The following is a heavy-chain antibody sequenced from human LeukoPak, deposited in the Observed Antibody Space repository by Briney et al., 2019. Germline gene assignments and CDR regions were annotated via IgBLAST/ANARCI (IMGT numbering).Heavy chain of an antibody. CDR3: ARDLRITIFGVANDY. Sequence: ASVKVSCKASGYTFTSYYMHWVRQAPGQGLEWMGIINPSGGSTSYAQKFQGRVTMTGDTSTSTVYMELSSQRSEDTAVYYCARDLRITIFGVANDYWGQGTLVTVSS. CDR1: GYTFTSYY. D-gene: IGHD3-3*01. V-gene: IGHV1-46*01. CDR2: INPSGGST. J-gene: IGHJ4*02.